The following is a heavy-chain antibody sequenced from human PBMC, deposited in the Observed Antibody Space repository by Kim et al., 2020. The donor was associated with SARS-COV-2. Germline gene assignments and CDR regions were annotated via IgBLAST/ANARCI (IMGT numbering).Heavy chain of an antibody. J-gene: IGHJ4*02. D-gene: IGHD2-15*01. CDR3: ATTPFTLVGFYFDY. Sequence: YNPSLKGRVTIPVDTAKNHSSLRLDSVTAADTAVYYCATTPFTLVGFYFDYWGQGFLVTVSS. V-gene: IGHV4-39*02.